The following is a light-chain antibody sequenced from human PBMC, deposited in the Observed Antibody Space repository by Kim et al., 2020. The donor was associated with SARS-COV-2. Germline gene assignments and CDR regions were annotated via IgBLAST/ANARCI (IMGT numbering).Light chain of an antibody. CDR2: QDS. CDR3: QAWDSSTGV. J-gene: IGLJ3*02. CDR1: KLGDKY. Sequence: VSPGQTASIPCSGDKLGDKYACWYQQRPGQSPVLVIYQDSKWPSGIPERFSGSNSGNTATLTISGTQAMDEADYYCQAWDSSTGVFGGGTQLTVL. V-gene: IGLV3-1*01.